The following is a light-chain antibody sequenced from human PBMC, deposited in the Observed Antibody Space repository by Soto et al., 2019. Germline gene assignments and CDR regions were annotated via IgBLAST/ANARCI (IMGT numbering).Light chain of an antibody. Sequence: QSVLTQSPSASASLGASVKLTCTLSSGHSTYVIAWHQQQPEKGPRYLMKLNSDGSHSKGDGIPDRFSGSSSGAERYLTISSLQSEDEADYYCQTWDTGNQVFGGGTKLTVL. J-gene: IGLJ2*01. V-gene: IGLV4-69*01. CDR2: LNSDGSH. CDR3: QTWDTGNQV. CDR1: SGHSTYV.